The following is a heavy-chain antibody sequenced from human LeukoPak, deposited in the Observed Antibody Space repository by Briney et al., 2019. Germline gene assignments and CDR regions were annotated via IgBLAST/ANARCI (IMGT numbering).Heavy chain of an antibody. CDR1: GFSFSNYA. Sequence: GGSLRLSCLASGFSFSNYAMSWVRQAPGKGLEWVSNAGSSGRLYGDSVKGRFSVSRDNSKNTLYLQMNSLRADDTAVYYCAKQRGALRENYYMDVWGKGTTVTVSS. CDR3: AKQRGALRENYYMDV. J-gene: IGHJ6*03. V-gene: IGHV3-23*01. CDR2: AGSSGR.